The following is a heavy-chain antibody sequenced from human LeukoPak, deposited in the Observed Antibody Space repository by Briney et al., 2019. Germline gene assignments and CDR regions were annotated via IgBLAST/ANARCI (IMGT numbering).Heavy chain of an antibody. CDR2: IIPIFGTA. CDR1: GGTFSSYA. D-gene: IGHD5-12*01. CDR3: SRGRGYDSNFVYYYYMDV. V-gene: IGHV1-69*13. J-gene: IGHJ6*03. Sequence: SVKVSCKASGGTFSSYAISWVRQAPGQGLEWMGGIIPIFGTANYAQKFQGRVTITADESTSTAYMELSSLRSEDTAVYYCSRGRGYDSNFVYYYYMDVWGKGTTVTVSS.